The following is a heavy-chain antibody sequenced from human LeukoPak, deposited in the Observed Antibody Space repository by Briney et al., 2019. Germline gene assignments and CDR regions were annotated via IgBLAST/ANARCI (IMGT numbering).Heavy chain of an antibody. Sequence: GGSLRLSCGASGFTVSNHHMSWVRQTPGKGLEWVSVIFSGGNTYYTDSVKGRFTISRDNAKNSLFLQMNSLRAEDTAVYYCARVPLTAAFFDYWGQGTLVTVSS. D-gene: IGHD6-13*01. CDR1: GFTVSNHH. CDR2: IFSGGNT. J-gene: IGHJ4*02. V-gene: IGHV3-53*01. CDR3: ARVPLTAAFFDY.